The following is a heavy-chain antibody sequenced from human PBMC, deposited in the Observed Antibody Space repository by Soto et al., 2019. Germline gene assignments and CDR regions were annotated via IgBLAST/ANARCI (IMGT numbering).Heavy chain of an antibody. CDR3: TRDLTGSYYFDY. D-gene: IGHD1-1*01. CDR1: GFTFSSYN. CDR2: ISSSGSSI. Sequence: AGGSLRLSCAASGFTFSSYNMNWVRQAPGKGLEWISSISSSGSSIYYADSVKGRFTISRDNAKNSLYLQMNSLRAEDTAVYYCTRDLTGSYYFDYWAQGTLVTVSS. V-gene: IGHV3-21*01. J-gene: IGHJ4*02.